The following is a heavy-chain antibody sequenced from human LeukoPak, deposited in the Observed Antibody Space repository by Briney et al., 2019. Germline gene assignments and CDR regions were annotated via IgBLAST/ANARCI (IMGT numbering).Heavy chain of an antibody. Sequence: GGSLRLSCAASGFTFSSYAMSWVRQAPGKGLEWVSAISGSGGNTYYADSVKGRFTISRDSSKNTLYLQMNSLRAEDTAVYYCAKVMDSSGYPSHPPPDYYFDYWGQGTLVTVSS. CDR3: AKVMDSSGYPSHPPPDYYFDY. CDR1: GFTFSSYA. D-gene: IGHD3-22*01. V-gene: IGHV3-23*01. J-gene: IGHJ4*02. CDR2: ISGSGGNT.